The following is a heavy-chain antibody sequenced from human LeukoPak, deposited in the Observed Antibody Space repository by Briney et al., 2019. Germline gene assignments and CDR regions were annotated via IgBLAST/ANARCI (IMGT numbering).Heavy chain of an antibody. V-gene: IGHV4-34*01. CDR1: GGSFSGYY. CDR3: ARVPGYCSGGSCYQNFDY. J-gene: IGHJ4*02. CDR2: INHSGST. Sequence: SETLSLTCAVYGGSFSGYYWSWFRQPPGKGLEWIGEINHSGSTNYNPSLKSRVTISVDTSKNQFSLKLSSVTAADTAVYYCARVPGYCSGGSCYQNFDYWGQRTLVTVSS. D-gene: IGHD2-15*01.